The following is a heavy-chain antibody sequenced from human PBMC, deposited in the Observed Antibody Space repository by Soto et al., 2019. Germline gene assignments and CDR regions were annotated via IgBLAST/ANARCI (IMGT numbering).Heavy chain of an antibody. CDR3: NKGLAWYFDY. Sequence: EVQLVESGGGLLKAGGSLRLSCAASGFTFTKAYMHWVRQAPGKGLEWVGRIKSNSDGGTTDFAASVKGRFTISRDDSENTVYLQMNSMKTEDTAVYYCNKGLAWYFDYWGQGTMVTVSS. CDR1: GFTFTKAY. CDR2: IKSNSDGGTT. V-gene: IGHV3-15*07. J-gene: IGHJ4*02.